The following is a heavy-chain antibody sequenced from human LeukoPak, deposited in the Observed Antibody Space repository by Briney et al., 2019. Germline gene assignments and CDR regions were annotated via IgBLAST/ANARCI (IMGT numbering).Heavy chain of an antibody. CDR2: IHYTGST. Sequence: PSETLSLTCIVSGGSLGSYFWSWIRQPPGKGLEWIGYIHYTGSTSYNSSLKSRVTISMDTSKNQLSLRLTSVTAADTAVYYCARNWNGGFDYWGQGTLVTVSS. J-gene: IGHJ4*02. CDR3: ARNWNGGFDY. V-gene: IGHV4-59*01. D-gene: IGHD1-1*01. CDR1: GGSLGSYF.